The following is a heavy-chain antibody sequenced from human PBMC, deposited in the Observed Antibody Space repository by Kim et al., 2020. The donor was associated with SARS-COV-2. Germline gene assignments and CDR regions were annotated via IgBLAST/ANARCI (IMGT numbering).Heavy chain of an antibody. CDR2: IYYSGST. V-gene: IGHV4-59*01. CDR3: ARDRSGTPME. CDR1: GGSISSYY. D-gene: IGHD3-10*01. J-gene: IGHJ4*02. Sequence: SETLSLTCTVSGGSISSYYWSWIRQPPGKGLEWIGYIYYSGSTNYNPSLKSRVTISVDTSKNQFSLKLSSVTAADTAMYYCARDRSGTPMEWGQGTLVTVSS.